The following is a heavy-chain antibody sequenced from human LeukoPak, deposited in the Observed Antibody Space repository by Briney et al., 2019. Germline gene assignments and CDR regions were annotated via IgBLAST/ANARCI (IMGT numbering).Heavy chain of an antibody. V-gene: IGHV1-69*04. J-gene: IGHJ3*02. CDR3: ARGDAIVGAQEDAFDI. Sequence: ASVKVSCKASGGTLSSYAMSWVRQAPGQGLEWMGRIIPILGIANYAQKFQGRVTITADKSTNTAYMELSSLRSEDTAVYYCARGDAIVGAQEDAFDIWGQGTMVTVSS. CDR1: GGTLSSYA. CDR2: IIPILGIA. D-gene: IGHD1-26*01.